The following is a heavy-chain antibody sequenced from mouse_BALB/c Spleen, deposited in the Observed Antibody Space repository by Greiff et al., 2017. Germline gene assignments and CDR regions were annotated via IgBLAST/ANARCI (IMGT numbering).Heavy chain of an antibody. Sequence: VQLKESGPGLVKPSQSLSLTCTVTGYSITSDYAWNWIRQFPGNKLEWMGYISYSGSTSYNPSLKSRISITRDTSKNQFFLQLNSVTTEDTATYYCASGRGFAYWGQGTLVTVSA. CDR1: GYSITSDYA. J-gene: IGHJ3*01. CDR2: ISYSGST. V-gene: IGHV3-2*02. CDR3: ASGRGFAY.